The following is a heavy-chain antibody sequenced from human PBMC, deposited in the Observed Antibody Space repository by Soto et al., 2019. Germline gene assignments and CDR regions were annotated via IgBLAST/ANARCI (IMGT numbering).Heavy chain of an antibody. CDR1: GYTFTSYD. Sequence: QVQLVQSGAEVKKPGASVKVSCKASGYTFTSYDINWVRQATGQGLEWMGWMNPNSGNPGYAQKSQGRLPMTRNTCISTAYMELSSLRSDDTAVYYCPRLQGGDYYYYYGMDGWGQGTTVTV. CDR2: MNPNSGNP. J-gene: IGHJ6*02. D-gene: IGHD3-16*01. V-gene: IGHV1-8*01. CDR3: PRLQGGDYYYYYGMDG.